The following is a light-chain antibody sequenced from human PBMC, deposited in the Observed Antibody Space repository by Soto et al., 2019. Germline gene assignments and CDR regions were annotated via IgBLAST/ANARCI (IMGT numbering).Light chain of an antibody. CDR2: GNR. J-gene: IGLJ3*02. Sequence: QLVLTQPPSVSGAPGQRVTISCTGTSSNLGAGYDVHWYQQLPGAAPKLVIFGNRNRPSGVPERFSGSKSVTSASLAITGLQSEDEADYYCHAYDYSLTASVFCGGTKVTVL. V-gene: IGLV1-40*01. CDR3: HAYDYSLTASV. CDR1: SSNLGAGYD.